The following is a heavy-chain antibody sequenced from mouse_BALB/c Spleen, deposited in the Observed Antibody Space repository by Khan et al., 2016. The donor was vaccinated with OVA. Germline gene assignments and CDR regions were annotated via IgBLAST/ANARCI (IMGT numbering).Heavy chain of an antibody. D-gene: IGHD1-1*01. J-gene: IGHJ1*01. CDR1: GYSITGGYS. CDR3: ARGGVLVPYWYFDV. V-gene: IGHV3-6*02. Sequence: EVQLQESGPGLVKPSQSLSLTCSVTGYSITGGYSWSWIRQFPGNKLEWMGYISYDGSNNYNPSLKNRLSLTRDTSKNQFFLKLNSVTTEDTATXYCARGGVLVPYWYFDVWGAGTTVTVSS. CDR2: ISYDGSN.